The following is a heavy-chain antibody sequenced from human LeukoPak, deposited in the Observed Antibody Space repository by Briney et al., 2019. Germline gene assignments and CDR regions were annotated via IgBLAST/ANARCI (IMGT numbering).Heavy chain of an antibody. V-gene: IGHV4-34*01. CDR2: IWYSGFT. Sequence: SETLSLTCAVYGGSLSDYYWSLIRQPPGRGLEWIGYIWYSGFTYYNPSLKSRVTISVDTSKDQFFLKLSSVTAADTAMYYCARVRDWFDPWGQGTLVTVSS. CDR1: GGSLSDYY. D-gene: IGHD4/OR15-4a*01. J-gene: IGHJ5*02. CDR3: ARVRDWFDP.